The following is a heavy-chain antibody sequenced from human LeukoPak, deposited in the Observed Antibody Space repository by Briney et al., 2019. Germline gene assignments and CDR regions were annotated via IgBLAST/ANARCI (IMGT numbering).Heavy chain of an antibody. CDR1: GDSISNYY. CDR3: ARGGDTSSWYAWFDP. CDR2: IYHSGST. Sequence: SETLSLTCTVSGDSISNYYWIWIRQPPGKGLEWIGYIYHSGSTKYNPSLKSRVTISIDTSKHQFSLKLSSVTAADTAMYYCARGGDTSSWYAWFDPWGQGTLVTVSS. J-gene: IGHJ5*02. V-gene: IGHV4-59*01. D-gene: IGHD6-13*01.